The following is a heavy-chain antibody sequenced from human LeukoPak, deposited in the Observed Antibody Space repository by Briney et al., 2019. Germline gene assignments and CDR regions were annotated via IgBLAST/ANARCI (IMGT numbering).Heavy chain of an antibody. CDR2: MNPNSGNT. V-gene: IGHV1-8*01. Sequence: ASVKVSCKASGYAFTTYDINWVRQATGQGLGWMGWMNPNSGNTSYAQKFQGRVTMTRDISISTAYMELSSLRSEDTAVYYCARKLASDSWGQGTLVTVSS. CDR3: ARKLASDS. D-gene: IGHD3-3*02. CDR1: GYAFTTYD. J-gene: IGHJ5*01.